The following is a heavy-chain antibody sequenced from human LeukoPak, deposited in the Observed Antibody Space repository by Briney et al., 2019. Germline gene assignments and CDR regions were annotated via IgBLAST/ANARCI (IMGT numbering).Heavy chain of an antibody. Sequence: GRSLRLSCAASGFTFSAYVMHWVRQAPGKGLEWVAFIWYDGSSKYYADSVKGRFTISRDNSKNTLYLQMSSLRAEDTAVYYCARDTYYYGSGSSNYYGMDVWGQGTTVTVSS. CDR2: IWYDGSSK. CDR1: GFTFSAYV. D-gene: IGHD3-10*01. J-gene: IGHJ6*02. CDR3: ARDTYYYGSGSSNYYGMDV. V-gene: IGHV3-33*01.